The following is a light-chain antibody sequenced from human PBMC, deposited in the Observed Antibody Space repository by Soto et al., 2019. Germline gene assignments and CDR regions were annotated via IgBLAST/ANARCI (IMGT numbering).Light chain of an antibody. CDR3: QSFDSTLGSSL. Sequence: QSVLTQPPSVSGAPGQRVTVSCTGGASNIGAGYDAHWYAQVPGTPPKLLIYGTTNRASGVPDRFSGSKSDTSASLAITGLQAEDEGVYYCQSFDSTLGSSLFGGGTKLTVL. J-gene: IGLJ2*01. CDR2: GTT. CDR1: ASNIGAGYD. V-gene: IGLV1-40*01.